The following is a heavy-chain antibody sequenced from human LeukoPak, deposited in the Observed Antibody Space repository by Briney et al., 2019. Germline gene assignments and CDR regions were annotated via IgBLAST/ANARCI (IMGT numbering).Heavy chain of an antibody. CDR3: ARMLDSSGWFDY. D-gene: IGHD6-19*01. CDR2: IYYTGST. Sequence: SETLSLTCTVSGGPITSSRHYWGWIRQPPGKGLEWIGNIYYTGSTYYNPSLKSRVTISVDTSNNQFSLKVSSVTAADTAVYHCARMLDSSGWFDYWGQGTLVTVSS. V-gene: IGHV4-39*01. J-gene: IGHJ4*02. CDR1: GGPITSSRHY.